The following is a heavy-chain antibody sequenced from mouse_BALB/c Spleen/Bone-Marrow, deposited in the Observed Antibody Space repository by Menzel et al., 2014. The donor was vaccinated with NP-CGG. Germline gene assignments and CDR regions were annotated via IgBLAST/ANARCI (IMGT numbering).Heavy chain of an antibody. V-gene: IGHV1S56*01. CDR1: GYTFTSYY. CDR3: ARGNGGAWFAY. Sequence: QVQLKESGPELVKPGASVRISCKASGYTFTSYYIHWVKQMPGQGLEWIGWIYPGYVNTKYNEKFKGKATLTADKSSSTAYMQVSSLTCEDSAVYFCARGNGGAWFAYWGQGTLVTVSA. J-gene: IGHJ3*01. CDR2: IYPGYVNT.